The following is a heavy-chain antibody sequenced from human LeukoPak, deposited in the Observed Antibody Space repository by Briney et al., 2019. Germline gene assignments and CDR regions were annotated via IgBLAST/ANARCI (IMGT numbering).Heavy chain of an antibody. J-gene: IGHJ4*02. CDR2: INLSGST. CDR3: ARHDYDILTSYFKRINYLDY. V-gene: IGHV4-34*01. D-gene: IGHD3-9*01. CDR1: GGSFCGYY. Sequence: SETLSLTCAVYGGSFCGYYWSWLRQPPGKGLEWIGEINLSGSTNYYPSRKSRVTTSVETSKNHFSLKLRSVTPADAAVYYCARHDYDILTSYFKRINYLDYRGEGTLVTDSS.